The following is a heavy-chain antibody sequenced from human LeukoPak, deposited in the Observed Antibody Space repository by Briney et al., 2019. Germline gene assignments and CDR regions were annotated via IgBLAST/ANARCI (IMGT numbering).Heavy chain of an antibody. CDR1: GFTFSTYR. V-gene: IGHV3-21*01. CDR2: ISISSAYI. Sequence: GGSLRLSCAASGFTFSTYRMNSVRQAPGKGLEWVSSISISSAYIYYADSVKGRFTISRDNAKNSLYLQMNSLRAEDTAVYYCARDAIRNQHADYYYMDVWGKGTTVTVSS. J-gene: IGHJ6*03. D-gene: IGHD1-14*01. CDR3: ARDAIRNQHADYYYMDV.